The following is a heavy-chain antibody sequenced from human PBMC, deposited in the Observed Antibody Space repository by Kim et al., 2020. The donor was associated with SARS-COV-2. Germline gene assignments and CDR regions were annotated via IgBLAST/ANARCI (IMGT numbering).Heavy chain of an antibody. J-gene: IGHJ5*02. V-gene: IGHV1-24*01. CDR2: FDPEDGET. CDR1: GYTLTELS. Sequence: ASVKVSCKVSGYTLTELSMHWVRQAPGKGLEWMGGFDPEDGETIYAQKFQGRVTMTEDTSTDTAYMELSSLRSEDTAVYYCAITVTMAWNIWFDPWGQGTLVTVSS. CDR3: AITVTMAWNIWFDP. D-gene: IGHD4-17*01.